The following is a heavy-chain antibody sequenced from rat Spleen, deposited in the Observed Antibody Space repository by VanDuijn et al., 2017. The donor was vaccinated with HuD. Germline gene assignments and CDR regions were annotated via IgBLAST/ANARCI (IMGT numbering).Heavy chain of an antibody. D-gene: IGHD1-2*01. CDR3: TRSGYYYSSYVPFFDY. Sequence: QVQLKESGPGLVQPSQTLSLTCTVSGFSLTNYHFSWVRQPPGKGLEWMAIIWTGGSKAYNSLLKSRLIISRDTSKSQVFLKMNSLQTDDTAIYFCTRSGYYYSSYVPFFDYWGQGVMVTVSS. V-gene: IGHV2-43*01. J-gene: IGHJ2*01. CDR2: IWTGGSK. CDR1: GFSLTNYH.